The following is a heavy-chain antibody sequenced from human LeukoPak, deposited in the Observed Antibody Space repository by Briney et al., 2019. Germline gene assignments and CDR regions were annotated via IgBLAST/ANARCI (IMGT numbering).Heavy chain of an antibody. D-gene: IGHD6-13*01. J-gene: IGHJ4*02. CDR3: ARSWGGSSWHFYFDY. CDR1: GYTFTSYG. Sequence: GASVKVSCKASGYTFTSYGISWVRQAPGQGLEWMGWISAYNGNTNYAQKLQGRVTMTTDTSTSTAYMELRSLRSDDTAVYYCARSWGGSSWHFYFDYWGQGTLVTVSS. V-gene: IGHV1-18*04. CDR2: ISAYNGNT.